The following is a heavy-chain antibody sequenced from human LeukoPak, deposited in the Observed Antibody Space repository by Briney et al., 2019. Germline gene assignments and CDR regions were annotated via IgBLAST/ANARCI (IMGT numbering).Heavy chain of an antibody. J-gene: IGHJ4*02. CDR2: IYYSGST. CDR3: ARASGIDYYDSGVLDY. Sequence: PSETLSLTRTVSGGSSSSYYWSWIRQPPGKGLEWIGYIYYSGSTNYNPSLKSRVTISVDTSKNQFSLKLSSVTAADTAVYYCARASGIDYYDSGVLDYWGQGTLVTVSS. CDR1: GGSSSSYY. D-gene: IGHD3-10*01. V-gene: IGHV4-59*01.